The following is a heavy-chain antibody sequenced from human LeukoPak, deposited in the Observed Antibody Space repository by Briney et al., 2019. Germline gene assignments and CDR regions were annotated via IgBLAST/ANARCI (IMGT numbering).Heavy chain of an antibody. Sequence: SQTLSLTCAVSGGSISGGGYSWSWIRQPPGKGLEWIGYIYHSGSTYYNPSLKSRVTISVDRSKNQFSLKLSSVTAADTAVYYCARANRYCSSTSCYSEDWYFDLWGRGTLVTVSS. D-gene: IGHD2-2*02. CDR1: GGSISGGGYS. J-gene: IGHJ2*01. CDR3: ARANRYCSSTSCYSEDWYFDL. CDR2: IYHSGST. V-gene: IGHV4-30-2*01.